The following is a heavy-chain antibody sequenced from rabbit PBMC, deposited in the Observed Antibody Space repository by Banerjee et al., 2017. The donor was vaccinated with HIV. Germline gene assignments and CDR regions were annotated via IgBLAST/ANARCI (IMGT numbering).Heavy chain of an antibody. CDR3: AGGNYGMDL. J-gene: IGHJ6*01. V-gene: IGHV1S45*01. CDR2: IYTGDGGAT. Sequence: QEQLEESGGDLVQPEGSLTLTCTASGFSFSTNDYMCWVRQAPGKGLEWIGCIYTGDGGATYNARWAKGRFTISKTSSTTVTLQMTSLTAADTATYFCAGGNYGMDLWGPGTLVTVS. CDR1: GFSFSTNDY.